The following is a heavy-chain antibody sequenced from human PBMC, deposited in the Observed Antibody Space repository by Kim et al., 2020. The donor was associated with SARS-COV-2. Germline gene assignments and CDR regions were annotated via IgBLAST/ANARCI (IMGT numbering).Heavy chain of an antibody. CDR3: ASVTMVRGVIKEYYYYYGMDV. CDR2: INAGNGNT. D-gene: IGHD3-10*01. CDR1: GYTFTSYA. V-gene: IGHV1-3*01. J-gene: IGHJ6*02. Sequence: ASVKVSCKASGYTFTSYAMHWVRQAPGQRLEWMGWINAGNGNTKYSQKFQGRVTITRDTSASTAYMELSSLRSEDTAVYYCASVTMVRGVIKEYYYYYGMDVWGQGTTVTVSS.